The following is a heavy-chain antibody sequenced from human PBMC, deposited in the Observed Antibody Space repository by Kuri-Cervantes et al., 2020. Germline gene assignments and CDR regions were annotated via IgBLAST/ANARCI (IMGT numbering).Heavy chain of an antibody. J-gene: IGHJ4*02. V-gene: IGHV3-23*01. CDR2: ISGSGGST. CDR3: VTQNANWGMG. D-gene: IGHD7-27*01. CDR1: GFTFSSYA. Sequence: GESLKISCAASGFTFSSYAMSWVRQAPGKGLEWVSAISGSGGSTYYADSVKGRFTISRDNSKNTLYLQMNSLRAEDTAVYYCVTQNANWGMGWGQGTLVTVSS.